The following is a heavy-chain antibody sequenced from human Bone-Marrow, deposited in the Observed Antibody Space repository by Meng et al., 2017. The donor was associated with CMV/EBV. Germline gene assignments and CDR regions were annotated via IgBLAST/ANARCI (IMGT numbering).Heavy chain of an antibody. CDR2: IDTAGDT. Sequence: LSLTCAASGFTFSSYDMHWVRQATGKGLEWVSTIDTAGDTYYPGSVKGRFTISRENAKNSLYLQMNSLRAGDTAVYYCAPLGYCSSTSCYREDYWGQGTLVTVSS. D-gene: IGHD2-2*02. J-gene: IGHJ4*02. CDR3: APLGYCSSTSCYREDY. CDR1: GFTFSSYD. V-gene: IGHV3-13*01.